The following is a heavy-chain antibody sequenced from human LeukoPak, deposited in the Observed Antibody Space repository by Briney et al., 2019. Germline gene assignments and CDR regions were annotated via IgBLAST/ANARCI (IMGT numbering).Heavy chain of an antibody. CDR3: IRPFAPGD. V-gene: IGHV3-74*01. CDR1: GFTFSSHL. J-gene: IGHJ4*02. CDR2: VKSDGTAT. Sequence: GGSLRLSCAASGFTFSSHLMHWVRQAQGTGLVWVSSVKSDGTATNYADSVKGRFTISRANAKNTLYLQMNSLRVEDTAVYYCIRPFAPGDWGQGTLVTVSS. D-gene: IGHD3-10*01.